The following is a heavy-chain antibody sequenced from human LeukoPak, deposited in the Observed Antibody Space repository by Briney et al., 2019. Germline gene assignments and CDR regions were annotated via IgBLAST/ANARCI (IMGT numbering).Heavy chain of an antibody. CDR3: ARDIVVVPAAVNDAFDI. Sequence: SVKVSCKASGGTFSSYAISWVRQAPGQGLEWMGGIIPIFGTANYAQKFQVRVTITADESTSTAYMELSSLRSEDTAVYYCARDIVVVPAAVNDAFDIWGQGTMVTVSS. J-gene: IGHJ3*02. V-gene: IGHV1-69*01. CDR1: GGTFSSYA. D-gene: IGHD2-2*01. CDR2: IIPIFGTA.